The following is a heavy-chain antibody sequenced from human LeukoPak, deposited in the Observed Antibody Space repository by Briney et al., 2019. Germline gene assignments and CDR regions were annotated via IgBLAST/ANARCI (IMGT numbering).Heavy chain of an antibody. J-gene: IGHJ4*02. D-gene: IGHD3-22*01. CDR2: ISSSGSTI. CDR3: ATSITMIGENRGDY. Sequence: GGSLRLSCAASEFTFSSYSMNWVRQAPGKGLEWVSYISSSGSTIYYADSVKGRFTISRDNAKNSLYLQMNSLRAEDTAVYYCATSITMIGENRGDYWGQGTLVTVSS. V-gene: IGHV3-48*04. CDR1: EFTFSSYS.